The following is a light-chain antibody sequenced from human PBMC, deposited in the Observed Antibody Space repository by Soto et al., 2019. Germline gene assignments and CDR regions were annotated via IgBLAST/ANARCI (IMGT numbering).Light chain of an antibody. Sequence: EIVLTQSPGTLSLSPGERATLSCRASRSVSSTYLAWYQHKPGQAPRLLIYGASTRATGIPDRFSGSGYGTDFPLTISRLEPEDFAVYYWQHYGSAFPFGPGTTVDF. V-gene: IGKV3-20*01. CDR1: RSVSSTY. J-gene: IGKJ3*01. CDR3: QHYGSAFP. CDR2: GAS.